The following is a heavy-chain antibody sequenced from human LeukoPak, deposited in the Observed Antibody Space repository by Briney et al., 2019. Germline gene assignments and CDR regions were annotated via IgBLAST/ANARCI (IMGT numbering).Heavy chain of an antibody. CDR3: ARVSGLGMNEYYQH. CDR2: INNDGSDT. V-gene: IGHV3-74*01. J-gene: IGHJ1*01. D-gene: IGHD3-16*01. CDR1: GLSFADSW. Sequence: GGSLRLSCAASGLSFADSWMHWVRQAPGKGLVWVSRINNDGSDTRYADSVRGRFTISRDNAKNTLYLQMNSLRAEDTAVYYCARVSGLGMNEYYQHWGQGTLVTGPS.